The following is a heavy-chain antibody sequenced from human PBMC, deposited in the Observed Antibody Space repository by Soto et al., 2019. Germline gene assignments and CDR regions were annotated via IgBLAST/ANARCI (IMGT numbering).Heavy chain of an antibody. CDR2: VFTSENT. Sequence: QVQLQESGPGLVKPSETLSLTCNVSGTSVTSYSYYWNWIRQTPGKGLEWIGYVFTSENTMYNPSLKGRASISVDASKNQFSRTLTSVTAADTAVYYCTRARINMIAYYWGPGTLVTGAS. J-gene: IGHJ4*02. CDR1: GTSVTSYSYY. D-gene: IGHD3-16*01. CDR3: TRARINMIAYY. V-gene: IGHV4-61*01.